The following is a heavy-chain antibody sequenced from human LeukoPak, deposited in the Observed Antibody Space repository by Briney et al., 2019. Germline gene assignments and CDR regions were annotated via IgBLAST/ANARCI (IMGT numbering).Heavy chain of an antibody. CDR3: ASRRPYYFDY. CDR2: INTGGNP. V-gene: IGHV3-66*01. J-gene: IGHJ4*02. D-gene: IGHD1-14*01. Sequence: GGSLRLSCAASGLTVSSNYMSWVRQAPGKGLEWLSVINTGGNPYYRDSVKGRFTISRDNSKNTLYLQMNSLRAEDTAVYYCASRRPYYFDYWGQGTLVTVSS. CDR1: GLTVSSNY.